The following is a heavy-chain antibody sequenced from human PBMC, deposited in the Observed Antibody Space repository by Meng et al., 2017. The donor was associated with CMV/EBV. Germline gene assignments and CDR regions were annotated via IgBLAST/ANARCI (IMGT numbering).Heavy chain of an antibody. Sequence: ASVKVSCKASGYTFTSYGISWVRQAPGQGLEWMGWISAYNGNTNYAQKLQGRVTMTTDTSTSTAYMELRSLRSDDTAVYYCASLYCGGDCPIEFEGQFDYWGQGTLVTVSS. CDR3: ASLYCGGDCPIEFEGQFDY. CDR2: ISAYNGNT. J-gene: IGHJ4*02. CDR1: GYTFTSYG. D-gene: IGHD2-21*01. V-gene: IGHV1-18*01.